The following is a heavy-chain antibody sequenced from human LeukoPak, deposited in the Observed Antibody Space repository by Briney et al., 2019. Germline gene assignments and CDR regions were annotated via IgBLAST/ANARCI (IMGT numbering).Heavy chain of an antibody. V-gene: IGHV4-34*01. CDR2: INHSRST. CDR1: GGSFSGYY. D-gene: IGHD1-26*01. J-gene: IGHJ5*02. CDR3: ARDRRGSYVS. Sequence: SPSETLSLTCAVYGGSFSGYYWSWIRQPPGKGLEWIGEINHSRSTNYNPSLKSRVTISVDTSKNQFSLKLSSVTAAHTAVYYCARDRRGSYVSWGQGTLVTVSS.